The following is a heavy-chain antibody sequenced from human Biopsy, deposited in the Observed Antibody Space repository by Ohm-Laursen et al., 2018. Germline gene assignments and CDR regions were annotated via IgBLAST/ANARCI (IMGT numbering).Heavy chain of an antibody. D-gene: IGHD3-10*01. V-gene: IGHV3-30*18. CDR1: GVTFSRYG. CDR2: ISEDGTNK. J-gene: IGHJ6*02. Sequence: RSLRLSCAASGVTFSRYGMHWVRQAPGKGLEWGASISEDGTNKYYEDSVKGRFTVPRDNSKNTLYLQMNSLRAEDTAVFYCAKDRGVARTYYYYPYGMDVWGQGTTVTVSS. CDR3: AKDRGVARTYYYYPYGMDV.